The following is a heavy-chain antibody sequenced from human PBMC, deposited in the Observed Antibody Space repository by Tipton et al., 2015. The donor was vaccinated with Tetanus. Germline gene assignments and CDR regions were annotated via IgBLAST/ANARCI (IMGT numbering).Heavy chain of an antibody. Sequence: LRLSCTVSGVSVMSGEYFWSWVRHLPGKGLEWIGYIYYSGSTNYNPSLKSRVTISVDTSKNQFSLKLSSVTAADTAVYYCARLGYDILTGYHYDYWGQGALVTVSS. D-gene: IGHD3-9*01. CDR1: GVSVMSGEYF. CDR3: ARLGYDILTGYHYDY. CDR2: IYYSGST. V-gene: IGHV4-61*08. J-gene: IGHJ4*02.